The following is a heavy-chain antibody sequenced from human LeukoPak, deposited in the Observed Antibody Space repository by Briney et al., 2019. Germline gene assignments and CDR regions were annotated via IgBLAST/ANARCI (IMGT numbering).Heavy chain of an antibody. CDR3: ARGGIITSYAFEI. D-gene: IGHD1-26*01. J-gene: IGHJ3*02. CDR2: ISISGSDT. CDR1: GFAFSDYY. V-gene: IGHV3-11*04. Sequence: PGGSLRLSCAASGFAFSDYYMSWIRQAPGKGLDWLSYISISGSDTFYADSVSGRFTISRDNAKNSLYLQMDSLRAEDTAVYYCARGGIITSYAFEIWGQGAMVTVSS.